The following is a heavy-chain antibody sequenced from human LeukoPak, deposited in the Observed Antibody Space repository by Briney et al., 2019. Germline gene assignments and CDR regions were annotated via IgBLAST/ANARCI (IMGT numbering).Heavy chain of an antibody. D-gene: IGHD6-19*01. Sequence: ASVKVSCKASGYTFTDYGLTWVRQAPGQGLEWMGWISAYNGNTNYAQRLRGRVTMTADTSTSTAYMELRSLRSDDTAVYYCARGGSGWYVDYWGQGTLVTVSS. V-gene: IGHV1-18*04. J-gene: IGHJ4*02. CDR1: GYTFTDYG. CDR2: ISAYNGNT. CDR3: ARGGSGWYVDY.